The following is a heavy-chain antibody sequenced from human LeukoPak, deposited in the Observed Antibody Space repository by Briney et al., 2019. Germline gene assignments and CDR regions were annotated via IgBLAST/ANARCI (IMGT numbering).Heavy chain of an antibody. D-gene: IGHD3-9*01. V-gene: IGHV3-74*01. CDR1: GFTFSSPW. Sequence: GGSPRLSCAASGFTFSSPWMHWVRQAPGKGLVWVSRIDSDGSSTSYVDSVQGRFTISRDNSKNTLYLQMNSLRAEDTAVYYCAKVAGYDIYYYGMDVWGQGTTVTVSS. J-gene: IGHJ6*02. CDR2: IDSDGSST. CDR3: AKVAGYDIYYYGMDV.